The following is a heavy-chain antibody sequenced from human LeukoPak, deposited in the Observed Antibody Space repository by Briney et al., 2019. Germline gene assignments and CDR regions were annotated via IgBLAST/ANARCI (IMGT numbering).Heavy chain of an antibody. CDR2: VIPIFGTA. J-gene: IGHJ4*02. CDR1: GGTFSSYA. D-gene: IGHD3-22*01. Sequence: SVKVSCKASGGTFSSYAISWVRQAPGQGLEWMGRVIPIFGTANYAQKFQGRVTITTDESTRTAYMELSSLRSEDTAVYYCASPTPYYDSSAYILWGQGTLVTVSS. CDR3: ASPTPYYDSSAYIL. V-gene: IGHV1-69*05.